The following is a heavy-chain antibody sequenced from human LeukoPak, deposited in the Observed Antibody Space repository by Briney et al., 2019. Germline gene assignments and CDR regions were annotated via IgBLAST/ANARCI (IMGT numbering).Heavy chain of an antibody. CDR2: VFPRDSDV. D-gene: IGHD3-10*01. J-gene: IGHJ6*02. V-gene: IGHV5-51*04. CDR3: VRSLPGTLLRGYGMDV. CDR1: GYTFTSYW. Sequence: GESLKISCKTSGYTFTSYWIGLVRQTPGKGLECMGVVFPRDSDVRYSPSFQGQVTISADKPTNTAYLHWGSLKASDSAMYYCVRSLPGTLLRGYGMDVWGPGTTVTVS.